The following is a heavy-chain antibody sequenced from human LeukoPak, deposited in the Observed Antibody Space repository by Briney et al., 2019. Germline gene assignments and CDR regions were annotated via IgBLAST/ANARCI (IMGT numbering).Heavy chain of an antibody. D-gene: IGHD3-10*01. V-gene: IGHV1-69*05. J-gene: IGHJ4*02. CDR3: AQDGSGSYGGPFDY. CDR2: IIPIFGTA. CDR1: VGTFSSYA. Sequence: SVKVSCKASVGTFSSYAISWVRQAPGQGLEWMGGIIPIFGTANYAQKFQGRVTITTDESTSTAYMELSSLRSEDTAVYYCAQDGSGSYGGPFDYWGQGTLVTVSS.